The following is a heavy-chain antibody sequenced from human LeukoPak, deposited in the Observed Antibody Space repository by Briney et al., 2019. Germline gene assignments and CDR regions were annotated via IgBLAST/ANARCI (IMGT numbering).Heavy chain of an antibody. CDR3: ARLLHGYGHYFDY. V-gene: IGHV4-59*01. J-gene: IGHJ4*02. D-gene: IGHD5-12*01. CDR2: IYYSGST. Sequence: SETLSLTCTVSGGSISSYYWSWIRQPPGKGLEWIGYIYYSGSTNYNSSLKSRVTISVDTSKNQFSLKLNSVTAADTAVYYCARLLHGYGHYFDYWGQGALVTVSS. CDR1: GGSISSYY.